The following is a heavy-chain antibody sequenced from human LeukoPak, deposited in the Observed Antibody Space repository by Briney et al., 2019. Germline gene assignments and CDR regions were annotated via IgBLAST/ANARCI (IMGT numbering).Heavy chain of an antibody. CDR1: GFSIRSGYY. CDR3: ARHSQWGVIPWTFDI. D-gene: IGHD3-16*02. V-gene: IGHV4-38-2*02. CDR2: IFHSGST. Sequence: SETLSLTCTASGFSIRSGYYWGWVRQPPGKGLEWIGTIFHSGSTYYNPSLKSRVIVSVDTSKNQFSLKLSSVTAADTAVYYCARHSQWGVIPWTFDIWGQGTTVTVSS. J-gene: IGHJ3*02.